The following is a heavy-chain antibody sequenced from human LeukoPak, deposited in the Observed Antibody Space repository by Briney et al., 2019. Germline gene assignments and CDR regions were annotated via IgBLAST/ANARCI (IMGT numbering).Heavy chain of an antibody. J-gene: IGHJ4*02. CDR3: ARLKGYGSGSYHDY. CDR2: ISGSGGST. V-gene: IGHV3-23*01. CDR1: GFMFSSNW. D-gene: IGHD3-10*01. Sequence: GGSLRLSCAASGFMFSSNWMSWVRQAPGKGLEWVSAISGSGGSTYYADSVKGRFTISRDNSKNTLYLQMNSLRAEDTAVYYCARLKGYGSGSYHDYWGQGTLVTVSS.